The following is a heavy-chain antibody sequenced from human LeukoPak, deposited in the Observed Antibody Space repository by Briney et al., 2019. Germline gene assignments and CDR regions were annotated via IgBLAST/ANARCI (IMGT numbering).Heavy chain of an antibody. Sequence: GGSLRLSCTVSGFTLSSYEMSWIRQAPGKGLEWVAFIRYDGRNKYYADSVKGRFTISRDNSKNTLCLQMNSLRAEDTAVYYCAKEIWPTVTTPGHTHFDYWGQGTLVTVSS. CDR1: GFTLSSYE. D-gene: IGHD4-17*01. V-gene: IGHV3-30*02. J-gene: IGHJ4*02. CDR3: AKEIWPTVTTPGHTHFDY. CDR2: IRYDGRNK.